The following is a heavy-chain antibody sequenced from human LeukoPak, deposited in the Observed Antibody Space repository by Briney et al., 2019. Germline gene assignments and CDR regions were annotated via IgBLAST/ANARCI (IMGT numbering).Heavy chain of an antibody. CDR1: GFTFSIYG. V-gene: IGHV3-30*03. Sequence: PGGSLTLSCAASGFTFSIYGMHWVRQAPGKGLEWVAVISYDGSNKYYADSVKGRFTISRDNSKNTLYLQMNSLRAEDTAVYYCASDILTGYYNHTDYYYYYGMDVWGQGTTVTVSS. CDR2: ISYDGSNK. CDR3: ASDILTGYYNHTDYYYYYGMDV. D-gene: IGHD3-9*01. J-gene: IGHJ6*02.